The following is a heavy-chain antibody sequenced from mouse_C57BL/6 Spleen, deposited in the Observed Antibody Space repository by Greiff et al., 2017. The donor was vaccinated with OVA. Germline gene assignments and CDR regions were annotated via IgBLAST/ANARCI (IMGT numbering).Heavy chain of an antibody. CDR1: GYTFTSYW. Sequence: VQLQQPGAELVMPGASVKLSCKASGYTFTSYWMHWVKQRPGQGLEWIGEIDPSDSYTNYNQKFKGKSTLTVDKSSSTAYMQLSSLTSEDSAVYYCARSWGSSSMDYWGQGTSVTVSS. CDR3: ARSWGSSSMDY. D-gene: IGHD1-1*01. J-gene: IGHJ4*01. V-gene: IGHV1-69*01. CDR2: IDPSDSYT.